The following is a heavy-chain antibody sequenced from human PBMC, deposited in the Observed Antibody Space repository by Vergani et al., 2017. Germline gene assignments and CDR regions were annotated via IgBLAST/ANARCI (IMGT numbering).Heavy chain of an antibody. CDR1: GGSFTSYH. CDR2: IDHTGRP. Sequence: QVQLQQWGGGLLKPSETLSLTCVVNGGSFTSYHWTWIRQSPGEGLEWVGDIDHTGRPDYNPSLKSRLTMSVIKSRDQFSLTLNSVTATDTAIYFCARVNTETNGHLYYCYYMDFWGQGTAVTVS. D-gene: IGHD4-11*01. J-gene: IGHJ6*03. V-gene: IGHV4-34*01. CDR3: ARVNTETNGHLYYCYYMDF.